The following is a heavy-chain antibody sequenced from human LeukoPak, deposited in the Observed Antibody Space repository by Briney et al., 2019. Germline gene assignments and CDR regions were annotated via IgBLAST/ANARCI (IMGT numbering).Heavy chain of an antibody. CDR3: ARDVVVAATLSPSDY. CDR1: GFTFSSYA. J-gene: IGHJ4*02. V-gene: IGHV3-30-3*01. Sequence: GGSPRLSCAASGFTFSSYAMHWVRQAPGKGLEWVAVISYDGSNKYYADSVEGRFTISRDNSKNTLYLQMNSLRAEDTAVYYCARDVVVAATLSPSDYWGQGTLVTVPS. D-gene: IGHD2-15*01. CDR2: ISYDGSNK.